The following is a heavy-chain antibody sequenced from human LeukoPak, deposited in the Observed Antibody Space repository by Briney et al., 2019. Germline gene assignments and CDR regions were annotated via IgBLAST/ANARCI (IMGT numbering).Heavy chain of an antibody. CDR1: GGSISSSSYY. D-gene: IGHD3-3*01. CDR3: ARETYDFWSGINWFDP. J-gene: IGHJ5*02. Sequence: SETLSLTCTVSGGSISSSSYYWGWIRQPPGKGLEWIGSIYYSGSTYYNPSLKSRVTISVDTSKNQFSLKLSSVTAADTAVYYCARETYDFWSGINWFDPWGQGTLVTFSS. CDR2: IYYSGST. V-gene: IGHV4-39*07.